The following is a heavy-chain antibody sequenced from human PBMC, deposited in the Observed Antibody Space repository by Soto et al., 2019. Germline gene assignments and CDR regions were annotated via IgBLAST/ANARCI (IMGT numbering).Heavy chain of an antibody. CDR1: GFGFDEYG. CDR3: ARDHRWGYEYGDYGDS. Sequence: EVYLVESGGGVVRPGGSLRLSCAASGFGFDEYGMSWVRQGPGKGLEWVSGINRHGDSTGYADSVKGRFTISRDNAKNSLYLKMNGLRAEDTAFYYCARDHRWGYEYGDYGDSWGQGTLVTVSS. V-gene: IGHV3-20*04. J-gene: IGHJ4*02. CDR2: INRHGDST. D-gene: IGHD4-17*01.